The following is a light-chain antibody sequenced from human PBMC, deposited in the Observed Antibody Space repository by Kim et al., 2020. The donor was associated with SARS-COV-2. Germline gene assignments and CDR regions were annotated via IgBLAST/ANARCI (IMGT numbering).Light chain of an antibody. CDR1: KLGDKY. V-gene: IGLV3-1*01. CDR3: QAWDSSTHV. CDR2: QDS. Sequence: LAPGQTASITCSGDKLGDKYSCWYQQKPGQSPVLVIYQDSKRPSGIPERFSGSNSGNTATLTISGTQAMDEADYYCQAWDSSTHVFGGGTQLTVL. J-gene: IGLJ3*02.